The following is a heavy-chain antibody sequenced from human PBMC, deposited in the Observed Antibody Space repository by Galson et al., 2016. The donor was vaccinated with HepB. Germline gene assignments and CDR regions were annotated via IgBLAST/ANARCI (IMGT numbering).Heavy chain of an antibody. CDR1: GGSISRDYY. J-gene: IGHJ6*03. Sequence: ETLSLTCIVSGGSISRDYYWGWIRQPPGRGLEWIGSIYSNEDTYYNPSVKSRVTISVDTSKNQFSLRLNSVTAADTGVYYCATGIVVAGKYYYYYMDVWGKGTMVIVS. CDR2: IYSNEDT. CDR3: ATGIVVAGKYYYYYMDV. D-gene: IGHD6-19*01. V-gene: IGHV4-39*01.